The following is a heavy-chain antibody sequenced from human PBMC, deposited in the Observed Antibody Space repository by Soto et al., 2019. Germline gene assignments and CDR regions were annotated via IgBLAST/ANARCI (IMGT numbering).Heavy chain of an antibody. V-gene: IGHV4-34*01. CDR3: ARVLGGVLGDGYNMYYFDY. CDR2: INHSGST. J-gene: IGHJ4*02. D-gene: IGHD5-12*01. Sequence: SETLSLTCAVYGGSFSGYYWSWIRQPPGKGLEWIGEINHSGSTNYNPSLKSRVTISVDTSKNQFSLKLSSVTAADTAVYYCARVLGGVLGDGYNMYYFDYWGQGTLVTVSS. CDR1: GGSFSGYY.